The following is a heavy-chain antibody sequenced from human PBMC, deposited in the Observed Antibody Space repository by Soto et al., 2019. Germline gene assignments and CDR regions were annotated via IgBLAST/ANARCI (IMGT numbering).Heavy chain of an antibody. Sequence: EVLLVESGGGLVEPGGSLRLSCAASGITFSNAWMNWVRQAPGKGLEYIGRIRSKTDGGTTEYAAPVEGRFTISRDDSKNTLYLQMSGLKTEDTAVYYCTTTRPGTNVFDNWGQGTLVTVSS. CDR2: IRSKTDGGTT. CDR1: GITFSNAW. D-gene: IGHD6-13*01. J-gene: IGHJ3*02. CDR3: TTTRPGTNVFDN. V-gene: IGHV3-15*01.